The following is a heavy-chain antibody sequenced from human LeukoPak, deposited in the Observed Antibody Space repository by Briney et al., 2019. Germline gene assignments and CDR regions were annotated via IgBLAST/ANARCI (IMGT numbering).Heavy chain of an antibody. V-gene: IGHV4-39*01. CDR3: ASVRNYYCGMDV. CDR1: GASISSSRYY. J-gene: IGHJ6*02. Sequence: SETLSLACTVSGASISSSRYYWGWFRQPPGKGLEWIATIYYTGSTYYNPSLNSRVTISVDTSKNQFSLKLSSVTAADTAVYYCASVRNYYCGMDVWGQGTTVTVSS. CDR2: IYYTGST.